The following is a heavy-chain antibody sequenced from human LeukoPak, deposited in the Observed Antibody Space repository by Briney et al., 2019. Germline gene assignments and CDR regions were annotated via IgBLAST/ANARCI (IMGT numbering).Heavy chain of an antibody. CDR1: GYTFTSYG. J-gene: IGHJ2*01. CDR3: ARGHSSSWFYWYFDL. Sequence: ASVKVSCKASGYTFTSYGISWVRQAPGRGLEWMGWISAYNGNTNYAQKLQERVTMTTDTSTSTAYMELRSLRSDDTAVYYCARGHSSSWFYWYFDLWGRGTLVTVSS. CDR2: ISAYNGNT. V-gene: IGHV1-18*01. D-gene: IGHD6-13*01.